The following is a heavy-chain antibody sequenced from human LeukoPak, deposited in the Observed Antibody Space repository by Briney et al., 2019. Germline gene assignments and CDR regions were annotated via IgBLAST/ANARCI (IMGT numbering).Heavy chain of an antibody. V-gene: IGHV1-2*02. CDR3: ARSHSSWPLTITYYFDY. CDR2: INPHSGGT. CDR1: GYTFTGYY. D-gene: IGHD3-16*01. J-gene: IGHJ4*02. Sequence: GASVKVSCKASGYTFTGYYMHWVRQAPGQGLEWMGWINPHSGGTNYAQKFQGRVTMTRDTSISTAYMELSRLRSDDTAVYYCARSHSSWPLTITYYFDYWGQRTLVTVSS.